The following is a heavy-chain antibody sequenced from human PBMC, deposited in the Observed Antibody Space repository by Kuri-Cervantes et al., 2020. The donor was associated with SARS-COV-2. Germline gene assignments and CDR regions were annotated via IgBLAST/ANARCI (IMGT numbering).Heavy chain of an antibody. CDR3: ANGGSGYYLHDAFDI. Sequence: GESLKISCAASGFTFSSYAMSWVRQAPGKGLEWVSAISGSGGSTYYADSVKGRFTISRDNSKNTLYLQVNSLRAEDTAVYYCANGGSGYYLHDAFDIWSQGTMVTVSS. CDR2: ISGSGGST. D-gene: IGHD3-22*01. V-gene: IGHV3-23*01. J-gene: IGHJ3*02. CDR1: GFTFSSYA.